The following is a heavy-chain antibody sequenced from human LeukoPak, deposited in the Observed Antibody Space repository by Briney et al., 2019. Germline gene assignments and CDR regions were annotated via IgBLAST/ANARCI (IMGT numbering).Heavy chain of an antibody. Sequence: SETLSLTCTVSGASISSGTYSWSWIRQPPGEGLEWIGYIYHTGSTYYNPSLKGRVTISVDGSKNQFSLNLNFVTAADTALYYCARGDGSGSGRWFDPWGQGTLITVSS. V-gene: IGHV4-30-2*01. CDR1: GASISSGTYS. CDR2: IYHTGST. J-gene: IGHJ5*02. CDR3: ARGDGSGSGRWFDP. D-gene: IGHD3-10*01.